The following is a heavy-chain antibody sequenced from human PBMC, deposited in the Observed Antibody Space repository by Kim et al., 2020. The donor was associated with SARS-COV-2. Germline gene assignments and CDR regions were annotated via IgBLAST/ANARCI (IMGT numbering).Heavy chain of an antibody. Sequence: SETLSLTCTVSGGSISSSSYYWGWIRQPPGKGLEWIGSIYYSGSTYYNPSLKSRVTISVDTSKNQFSLKLSSVTAADTAVYYCARDVTIFGVVTVPIDYWGQGTLVTVSS. CDR3: ARDVTIFGVVTVPIDY. J-gene: IGHJ4*02. D-gene: IGHD3-3*01. V-gene: IGHV4-39*07. CDR2: IYYSGST. CDR1: GGSISSSSYY.